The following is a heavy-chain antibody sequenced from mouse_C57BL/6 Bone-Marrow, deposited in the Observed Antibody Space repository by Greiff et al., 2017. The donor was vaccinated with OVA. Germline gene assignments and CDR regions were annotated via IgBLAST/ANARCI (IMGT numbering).Heavy chain of an antibody. V-gene: IGHV14-4*01. CDR1: GFNIKDDY. D-gene: IGHD2-2*01. J-gene: IGHJ2*01. Sequence: EVKLMESGAELVRPGASVKLSCTASGFNIKDDYMHWVKQRPEQGLEWIGWIDPENGDTEYASKFQGKATITADTSSNTAYLQLSSLTSEDTAVYYCTTGGGYGAYFDYWGQGTTLTVSS. CDR2: IDPENGDT. CDR3: TTGGGYGAYFDY.